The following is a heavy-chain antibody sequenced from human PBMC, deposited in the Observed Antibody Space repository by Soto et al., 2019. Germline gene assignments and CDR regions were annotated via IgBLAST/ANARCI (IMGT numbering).Heavy chain of an antibody. J-gene: IGHJ6*02. D-gene: IGHD6-6*01. CDR2: IYQTGST. CDR1: CGSISTINW. V-gene: IGHV4-4*02. Sequence: ASETLSLTCAVSCGSISTINWWTWVRQPPGKGLDWIGEIYQTGSTSYNPSLESRVTISIDKSKNQFSLKLRSVTAADTAVYYCARVSSSSAFGMDVWGQGTTVTVSS. CDR3: ARVSSSSAFGMDV.